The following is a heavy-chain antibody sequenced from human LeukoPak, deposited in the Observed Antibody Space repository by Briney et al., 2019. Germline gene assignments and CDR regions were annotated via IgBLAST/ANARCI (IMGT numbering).Heavy chain of an antibody. CDR1: GFTFSSYS. CDR3: ASAMIFSSSSFDS. D-gene: IGHD2-2*01. Sequence: GGSLRLSCAASGFTFSSYSMNWVRQAPGKGLEWVSSISSSSSYIYYADSVKGRFTISRDNAKNSLYLQMNSLRAEDTAVYYCASAMIFSSSSFDSWGQGTLVTVSS. J-gene: IGHJ5*01. V-gene: IGHV3-21*01. CDR2: ISSSSSYI.